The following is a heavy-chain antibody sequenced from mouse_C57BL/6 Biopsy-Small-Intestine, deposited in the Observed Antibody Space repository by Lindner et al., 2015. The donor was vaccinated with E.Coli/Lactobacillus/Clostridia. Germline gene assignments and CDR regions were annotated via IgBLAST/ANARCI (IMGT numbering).Heavy chain of an antibody. CDR2: IWGDGST. CDR3: AALLLRRGTMDS. D-gene: IGHD1-1*01. CDR1: GFSLTSYG. Sequence: VQLQESGPGLVAPSQSLSITCTVSGFSLTSYGVHWVRQSPGKGLEWLGIIWGDGSTNYHSALISRLTISKDNSKSQVFLKLNSLQTDDTATYYCAALLLRRGTMDSWGQGTSVTVSS. J-gene: IGHJ4*01. V-gene: IGHV2-3*01.